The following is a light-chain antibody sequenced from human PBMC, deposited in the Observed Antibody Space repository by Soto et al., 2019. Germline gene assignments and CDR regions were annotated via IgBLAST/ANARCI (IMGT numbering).Light chain of an antibody. CDR3: QKYNGAPFT. Sequence: DIQMTHSQSSLSASVGDRVTITCRASQAIANYLAWYQQKPGKVPKLLIYAASTLEPGVPSRFSGSGFGTGFTLRISSLQPEDFATYYCQKYNGAPFTFGPGTKVDIK. CDR2: AAS. J-gene: IGKJ3*01. V-gene: IGKV1-27*01. CDR1: QAIANY.